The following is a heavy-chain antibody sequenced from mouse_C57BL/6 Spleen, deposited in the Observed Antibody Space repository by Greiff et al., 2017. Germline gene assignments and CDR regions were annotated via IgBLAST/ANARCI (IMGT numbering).Heavy chain of an antibody. Sequence: EVKLMESGGGLVKPGGSLKLSCAASGFTFSDYGMHWVRQAPEKGLEWVAYISSGSSTIYYADTVKGRFTISRDNAKNTLFLQMTSLRSEDTAMYYCARRYYGSSEDFAYWGQGTLVTVSA. V-gene: IGHV5-17*01. J-gene: IGHJ3*01. CDR1: GFTFSDYG. D-gene: IGHD1-1*01. CDR2: ISSGSSTI. CDR3: ARRYYGSSEDFAY.